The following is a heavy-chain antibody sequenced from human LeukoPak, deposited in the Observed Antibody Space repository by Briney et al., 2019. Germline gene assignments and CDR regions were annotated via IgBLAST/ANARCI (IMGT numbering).Heavy chain of an antibody. CDR1: GYTFTGYY. CDR2: INPNSGGT. D-gene: IGHD3-22*01. V-gene: IGHV1-2*02. J-gene: IGHJ6*03. Sequence: ASVKVSCKASGYTFTGYYMHWVRQAPGQGLEWMGWINPNSGGTNYAQKFQGRVTMTRDTSISTAYMELSRLRFDDTAVYYCSSSYDSSEGDYYMDVWGKGTTVTISS. CDR3: SSSYDSSEGDYYMDV.